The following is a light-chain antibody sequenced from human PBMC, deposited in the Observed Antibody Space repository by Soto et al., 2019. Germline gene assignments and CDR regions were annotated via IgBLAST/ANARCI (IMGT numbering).Light chain of an antibody. J-gene: IGLJ1*01. Sequence: QSVLTQPASVSWSPGQSITFSCTGTSSDVGGYNYVSWYQQHPGKAPKLMIYDVSNRPSGVSNRFSGSKSGNTASLTISGLQAEDEADYYCSSYTSSSTLYVCGTGTKVTVL. CDR1: SSDVGGYNY. V-gene: IGLV2-14*01. CDR2: DVS. CDR3: SSYTSSSTLYV.